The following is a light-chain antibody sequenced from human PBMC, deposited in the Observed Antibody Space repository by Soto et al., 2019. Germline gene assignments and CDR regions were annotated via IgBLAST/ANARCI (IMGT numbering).Light chain of an antibody. CDR2: TAS. CDR3: LQHNTYPCT. J-gene: IGKJ1*01. V-gene: IGKV1-17*03. Sequence: IQMTQSPSVMSASVGDTVTITCRASQDIRDRLAWLQQKPGEAPKRLVYTASSLQSGVTSRFSGSRFGTEFTLTISSLQTEDFATYYCLQHNTYPCTIGQGTKVDIK. CDR1: QDIRDR.